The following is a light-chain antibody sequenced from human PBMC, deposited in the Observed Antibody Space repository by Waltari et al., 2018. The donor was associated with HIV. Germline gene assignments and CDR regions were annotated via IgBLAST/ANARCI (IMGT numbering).Light chain of an antibody. CDR2: DAY. J-gene: IGKJ1*01. Sequence: DIQMNQSPSSLSASITDRVTVTCRASQGISSSLAWYQHKPGKAPKLLLYDAYKLESGVPSRFRGSGSGTDYTLTISSLQPEDFATYYCQQYFSTPQTFGQGTRVEIK. CDR3: QQYFSTPQT. V-gene: IGKV1-NL1*01. CDR1: QGISSS.